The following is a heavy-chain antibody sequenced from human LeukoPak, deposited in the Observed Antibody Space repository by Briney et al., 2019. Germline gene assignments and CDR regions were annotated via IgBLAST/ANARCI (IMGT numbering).Heavy chain of an antibody. CDR2: TYYRSKWYN. CDR1: GDSVSSNSAA. J-gene: IGHJ4*02. V-gene: IGHV6-1*01. CDR3: AREGRAVAGNHFDY. Sequence: KHSQTLSLTCAISGDSVSSNSAAWNWLRHSPSRGLEWLGRTYYRSKWYNDYAVSVKSRITINPDTSKNQFSLQLNSVTPEDTAVYYCAREGRAVAGNHFDYWGQGTLVTVSS. D-gene: IGHD6-19*01.